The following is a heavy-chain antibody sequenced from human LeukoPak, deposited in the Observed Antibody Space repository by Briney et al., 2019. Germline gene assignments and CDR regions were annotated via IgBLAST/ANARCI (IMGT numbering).Heavy chain of an antibody. CDR2: IDYTGRT. Sequence: SETLSPTCSVSGGSIGSGSSYWGWIRQPPGKALEWIGSIDYTGRTYNNPFLKSRVAVSVDTSKNQFSLKLASVTAADTAIYYCVRFDDTSAYFWDWGQGTLVTVSS. V-gene: IGHV4-39*01. CDR3: VRFDDTSAYFWD. CDR1: GGSIGSGSSY. D-gene: IGHD3-22*01. J-gene: IGHJ4*02.